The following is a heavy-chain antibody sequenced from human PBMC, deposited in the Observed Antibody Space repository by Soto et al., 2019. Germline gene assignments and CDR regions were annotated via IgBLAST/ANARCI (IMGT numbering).Heavy chain of an antibody. V-gene: IGHV3-53*01. D-gene: IGHD6-13*01. CDR2: IYTGGNT. CDR1: GFTVSSNY. Sequence: PGGSLRLSCAASGFTVSSNYMSWVRQAPGKGLEWVSIIYTGGNTYYRDSVKGRFTLSRDTFKNTVYLQMSSLRAEDTAVYYCVTSYTSTWYHFDYWGQGTPVKSPQ. CDR3: VTSYTSTWYHFDY. J-gene: IGHJ4*02.